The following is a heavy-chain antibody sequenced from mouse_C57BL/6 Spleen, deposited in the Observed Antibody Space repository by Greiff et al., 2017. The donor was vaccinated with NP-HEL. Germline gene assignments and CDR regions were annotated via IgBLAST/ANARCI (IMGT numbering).Heavy chain of an antibody. V-gene: IGHV3-5*01. Sequence: EVQLQESGPGLVKPSQTVFLTCTVTGISITTGNYRWSWIRQFPGNKLEWIGYIYYSGTITYNPSLTSRTTITRDTPKNQFFLERNALTEEDTATYYCARDDRITTVVATNYGGQGTTLTVSS. J-gene: IGHJ2*01. D-gene: IGHD1-1*01. CDR2: IYYSGTI. CDR3: ARDDRITTVVATNY. CDR1: GISITTGNYR.